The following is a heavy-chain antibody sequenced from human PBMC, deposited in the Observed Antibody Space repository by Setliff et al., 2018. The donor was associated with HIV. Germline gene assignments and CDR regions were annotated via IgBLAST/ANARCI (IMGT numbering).Heavy chain of an antibody. CDR1: GFTFSSHG. CDR2: IRYDGSDI. J-gene: IGHJ6*03. D-gene: IGHD1-26*01. Sequence: PGGSLRLSCEASGFTFSSHGMHWLRQAPGKGLEWVTFIRYDGSDIHYADSVKGRFTISRDNSKNTLYLQMNSLRVEDAAVYYCVRGPNRYSGTSSYYYYMDVWGKGTTVTSP. V-gene: IGHV3-30*02. CDR3: VRGPNRYSGTSSYYYYMDV.